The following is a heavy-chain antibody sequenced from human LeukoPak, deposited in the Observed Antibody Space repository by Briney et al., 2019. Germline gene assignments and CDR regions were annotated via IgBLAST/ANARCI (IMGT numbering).Heavy chain of an antibody. D-gene: IGHD3-3*01. Sequence: SETLSLTCTVSGGSISSSFNYWGWIRQPPGKGLEWIGSIYDTGSTFYNPSLKSRVIISVDTSKNQFSLKLSSVTAADTAVYYCQSRFLEWLLDYWGQGTLVTVSS. CDR3: QSRFLEWLLDY. V-gene: IGHV4-39*01. J-gene: IGHJ4*02. CDR2: IYDTGST. CDR1: GGSISSSFNY.